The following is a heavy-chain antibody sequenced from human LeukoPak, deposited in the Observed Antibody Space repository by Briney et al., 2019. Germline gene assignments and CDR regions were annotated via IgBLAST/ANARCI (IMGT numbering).Heavy chain of an antibody. D-gene: IGHD5/OR15-5a*01. Sequence: SETLSLTCTVSGGSISSYYWSWIRQPPGKGLEWIGYIYYSGSTNYNPSLKSRVTISVDTSKNQFSLKLSPVTAADTAVYYCARDDVYNAFDIWGQGTMVTVSS. CDR1: GGSISSYY. J-gene: IGHJ3*02. V-gene: IGHV4-59*01. CDR3: ARDDVYNAFDI. CDR2: IYYSGST.